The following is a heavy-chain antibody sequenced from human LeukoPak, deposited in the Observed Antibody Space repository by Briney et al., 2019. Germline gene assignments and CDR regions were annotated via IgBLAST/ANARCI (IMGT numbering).Heavy chain of an antibody. CDR1: GGAISRGSYY. CDR2: IYYSGST. D-gene: IGHD3-22*01. CDR3: ARVGGSYYYES. V-gene: IGHV4-31*03. Sequence: SQTLSLTCTVSGGAISRGSYYWSWIRQHPGKGLEWIGYIYYSGSTYYNPSLKSRVTISVDTSKNQFSLKLSSVTAADTAVYFCARVGGSYYYESWGQGTMVTVSS. J-gene: IGHJ3*01.